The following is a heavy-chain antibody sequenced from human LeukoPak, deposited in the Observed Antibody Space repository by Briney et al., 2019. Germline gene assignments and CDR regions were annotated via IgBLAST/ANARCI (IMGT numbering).Heavy chain of an antibody. CDR1: GGSISSYY. CDR2: IYYSGST. V-gene: IGHV4-59*01. J-gene: IGHJ3*02. Sequence: PSETLSLTCTVSGGSISSYYWSWIRQPPGKGLEWIGYIYYSGSTNYNPSLKSRVTISVDTSKNQFSLKLSSVTAADTAVYYCARSGDYGGPGSAFDIWGQGTMVTVSS. CDR3: ARSGDYGGPGSAFDI. D-gene: IGHD4-23*01.